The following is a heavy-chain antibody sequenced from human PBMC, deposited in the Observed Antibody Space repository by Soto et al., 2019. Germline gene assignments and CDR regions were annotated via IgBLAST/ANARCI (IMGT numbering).Heavy chain of an antibody. Sequence: EVQLLESGGGLVQPGGSLRLSCAASGFTFNNYAMTWVRQAPGKGLAWVSAISGGGDTTSYADSVKGRFTVSRDGSKNTLYMQMSSLRAEDTALCYCAKGRGGSGSLTPRVDFWGQGTLVTFSS. CDR1: GFTFNNYA. V-gene: IGHV3-23*01. D-gene: IGHD3-10*01. J-gene: IGHJ4*02. CDR2: ISGGGDTT. CDR3: AKGRGGSGSLTPRVDF.